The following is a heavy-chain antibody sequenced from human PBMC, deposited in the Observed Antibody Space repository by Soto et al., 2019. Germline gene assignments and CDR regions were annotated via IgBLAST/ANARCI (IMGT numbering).Heavy chain of an antibody. CDR1: GFTFSSYG. J-gene: IGHJ5*02. Sequence: PGGSLRLSCAASGFTFSSYGMHWVRQDPGEGLEWVAVIWYDGSNKYYADSVKGRFTISRDNSKNTLYLQMNSLRAEDTAVYYWARERLLACPGFGELLSDWFDPWGQGTLVTVSS. CDR3: ARERLLACPGFGELLSDWFDP. CDR2: IWYDGSNK. V-gene: IGHV3-33*01. D-gene: IGHD3-10*01.